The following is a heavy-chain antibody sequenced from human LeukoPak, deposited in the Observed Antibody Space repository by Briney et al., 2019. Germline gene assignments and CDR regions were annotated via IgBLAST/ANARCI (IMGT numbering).Heavy chain of an antibody. CDR3: ARAGSNYYFEFDY. Sequence: PSETLSLTCTVSGGSINYYYWSWIRQPPGKGLEWIGYIYYSGNTNYNPSLKSRVTMSLDTSDNQFSLKLNSVTAADTAVYYCARAGSNYYFEFDYWGQGTLVTVSS. D-gene: IGHD3-10*01. J-gene: IGHJ4*02. CDR1: GGSINYYY. V-gene: IGHV4-59*08. CDR2: IYYSGNT.